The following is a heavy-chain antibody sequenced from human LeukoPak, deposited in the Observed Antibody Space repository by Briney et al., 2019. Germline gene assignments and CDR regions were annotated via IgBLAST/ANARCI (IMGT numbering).Heavy chain of an antibody. Sequence: GGSLRLSCAVSGFTFSNYWMSWVRQAPGKGLEWVANINQNGGEKYYVESVKGRFTISRDNAKSSLYLQMNSLRAEDTAVYYCARYSGAVDYWGQGALVIVSS. J-gene: IGHJ4*02. CDR1: GFTFSNYW. CDR3: ARYSGAVDY. CDR2: INQNGGEK. V-gene: IGHV3-7*01. D-gene: IGHD1-26*01.